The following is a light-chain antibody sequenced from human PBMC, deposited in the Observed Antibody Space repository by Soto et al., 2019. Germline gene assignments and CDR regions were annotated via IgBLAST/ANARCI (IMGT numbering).Light chain of an antibody. Sequence: EVVLTDSPCTVSLSPLERATLSGVASQSVSSYLAWYQQKPGQAPRLLIYGVYTRAPGIPARFSGSGSGTEFTLTISSLQSEDFAVYYCHQYHRWPPRTFGQGTKVDI. CDR1: QSVSSY. CDR3: HQYHRWPPRT. CDR2: GVY. V-gene: IGKV3D-15*01. J-gene: IGKJ1*01.